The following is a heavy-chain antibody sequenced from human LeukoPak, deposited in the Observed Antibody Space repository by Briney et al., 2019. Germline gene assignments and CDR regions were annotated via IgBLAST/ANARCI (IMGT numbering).Heavy chain of an antibody. V-gene: IGHV1-2*04. CDR3: ARGREGASGALDY. Sequence: ASVKVSCKASGYTFTGYYMHWVRQAPGQGLEWMGWINPNSGGTNYAQKFQGWVTMTRDTSISTAYMELSRLRFDDTAVYYCARGREGASGALDYWGQGTLVTVSS. J-gene: IGHJ4*02. CDR2: INPNSGGT. D-gene: IGHD3-10*01. CDR1: GYTFTGYY.